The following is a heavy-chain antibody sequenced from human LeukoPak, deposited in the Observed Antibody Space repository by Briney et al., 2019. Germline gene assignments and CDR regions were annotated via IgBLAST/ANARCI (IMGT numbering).Heavy chain of an antibody. CDR1: GFTVSSNY. CDR3: ARVESPKTYYYDSSGYFGSDYFDY. Sequence: GGSLRLSCAASGFTVSSNYMSWIRQAPGKGLEWVSYISSSSSYTNYADSVKGRFTISRDNAKNSLYLQMNSLRAEDTAVYYCARVESPKTYYYDSSGYFGSDYFDYWGQGTLVTVSS. V-gene: IGHV3-11*05. J-gene: IGHJ4*02. CDR2: ISSSSSYT. D-gene: IGHD3-22*01.